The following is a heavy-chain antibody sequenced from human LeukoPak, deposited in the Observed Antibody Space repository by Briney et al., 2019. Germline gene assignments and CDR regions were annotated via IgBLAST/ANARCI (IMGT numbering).Heavy chain of an antibody. CDR3: ARDEGYCSSTSCYPVLSGDDY. CDR1: GYTFTGYY. D-gene: IGHD2-2*01. J-gene: IGHJ4*02. Sequence: ASVKVSCKASGYTFTGYYMHWVRQAPGQGLEWMGWINPKSGGTNYAQKFQGRVTMTRDTSISTAYMELSRLRSDDTAVYYCARDEGYCSSTSCYPVLSGDDYWGQGTLVTVSS. V-gene: IGHV1-2*02. CDR2: INPKSGGT.